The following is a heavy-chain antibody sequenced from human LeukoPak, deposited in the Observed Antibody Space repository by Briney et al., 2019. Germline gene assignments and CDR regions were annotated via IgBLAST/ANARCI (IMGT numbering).Heavy chain of an antibody. D-gene: IGHD6-19*01. Sequence: GGSLRLSCAASGFTFGNYWMSWVRQAPGKGLEWVANIKQDGSEKYYVDSVKGRFTISRDNAKSSLYLQMNSLRAEDTAVYYCAKTGSGWYLYYFDYWGQGTLVTVSS. J-gene: IGHJ4*02. CDR2: IKQDGSEK. V-gene: IGHV3-7*03. CDR3: AKTGSGWYLYYFDY. CDR1: GFTFGNYW.